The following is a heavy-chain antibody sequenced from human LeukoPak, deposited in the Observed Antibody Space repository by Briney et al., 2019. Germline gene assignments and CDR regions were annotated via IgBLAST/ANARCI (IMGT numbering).Heavy chain of an antibody. J-gene: IGHJ4*02. CDR1: GFTFSSYA. CDR2: ISYDGSNK. CDR3: AKDPFVGGHLLSGCVY. Sequence: GRSLRLSCAASGFTFSSYAMHWVRQAPGKGLEWVAVISYDGSNKYYADSVKGRFTISRDNSKNTLYLQVNSLRAEDTAVYYCAKDPFVGGHLLSGCVYWGQGTLVTVSS. D-gene: IGHD2-15*01. V-gene: IGHV3-30*18.